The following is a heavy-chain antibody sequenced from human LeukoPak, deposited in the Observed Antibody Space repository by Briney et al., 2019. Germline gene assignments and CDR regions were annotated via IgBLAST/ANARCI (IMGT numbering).Heavy chain of an antibody. CDR2: IIPILGIA. D-gene: IGHD3-22*01. CDR3: ARDNDYDSSGYYLDY. V-gene: IGHV1-69*04. CDR1: GGTFSSYA. J-gene: IGHJ4*02. Sequence: SVKVSCKASGGTFSSYAISWVRQAPGQGLEWMGRIIPILGIANYAQKFQGRVTITADKSTSTAYMELSSLRSEDTAVYYCARDNDYDSSGYYLDYWGQGTLVTVSS.